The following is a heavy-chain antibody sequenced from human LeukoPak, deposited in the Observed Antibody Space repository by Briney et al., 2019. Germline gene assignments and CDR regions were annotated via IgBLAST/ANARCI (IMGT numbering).Heavy chain of an antibody. V-gene: IGHV3-53*01. CDR2: IYSGGST. CDR3: ARGVDEGAFDI. J-gene: IGHJ3*02. CDR1: GFTFGRFW. Sequence: GGSLRLSCAGSGFTFGRFWMNWVRQSPGKGLEWVSVIYSGGSTYYADSVKGRFTISRDNSKNTLYLQMNSLRAEDTAVYYCARGVDEGAFDIWGQGTMVTVSS.